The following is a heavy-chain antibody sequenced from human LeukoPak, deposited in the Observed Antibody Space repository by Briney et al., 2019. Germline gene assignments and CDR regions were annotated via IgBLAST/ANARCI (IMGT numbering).Heavy chain of an antibody. CDR2: IYYSGST. V-gene: IGHV4-39*01. CDR1: GGSISSSSYY. J-gene: IGHJ6*02. Sequence: PSETLSLTCTVSGGSISSSSYYWGWIRQPPGKGLEWIGSIYYSGSTYYNPSLKSRVTISVDTSKNQFSLKLSSVTAADTAVYYCAGRGYSYGYRGYYYYGMDVWGQGTTVTVSS. D-gene: IGHD5-18*01. CDR3: AGRGYSYGYRGYYYYGMDV.